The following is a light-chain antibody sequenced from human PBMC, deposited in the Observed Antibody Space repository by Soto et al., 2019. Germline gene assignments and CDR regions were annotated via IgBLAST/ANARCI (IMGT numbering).Light chain of an antibody. Sequence: DIQMTQSPSTLSASVGDRVTITCRASQSISRCLAWYQQTPGKPPNLLIYKASTLESGVPSRFSGSGSGAEFTLTISSLQPEDFATYSCQQYSGYPYTFGEGTKLDIK. V-gene: IGKV1-5*03. CDR2: KAS. J-gene: IGKJ2*01. CDR3: QQYSGYPYT. CDR1: QSISRC.